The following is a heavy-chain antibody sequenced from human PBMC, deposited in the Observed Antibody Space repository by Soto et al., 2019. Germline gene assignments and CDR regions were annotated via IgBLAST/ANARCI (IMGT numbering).Heavy chain of an antibody. Sequence: SETLSLTCTVSGGSISSYYWSWIRQPPGRGLEWIGYIYYSGSTNYNPSLKSRVTISVNTSENQFSLKLSSVTAADTAVYYCARHIALSGSFPFDYWGQGTLVTVSS. CDR3: ARHIALSGSFPFDY. D-gene: IGHD3-3*01. CDR1: GGSISSYY. V-gene: IGHV4-59*08. J-gene: IGHJ4*02. CDR2: IYYSGST.